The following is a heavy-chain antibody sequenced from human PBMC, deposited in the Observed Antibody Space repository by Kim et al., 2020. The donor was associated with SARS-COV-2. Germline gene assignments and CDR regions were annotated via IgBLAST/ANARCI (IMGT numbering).Heavy chain of an antibody. CDR1: GFTFTSSA. Sequence: ASVKVSCKASGFTFTSSAISWVRQAPGQGLEWMGWISAYNGNTNYVQKLQGRVTMTTDTSTSTAYMELRSLRSDDTAVYYCAREGLRGYSYGYYFDYWGQGTLVTVSS. CDR2: ISAYNGNT. CDR3: AREGLRGYSYGYYFDY. J-gene: IGHJ4*02. D-gene: IGHD5-18*01. V-gene: IGHV1-18*01.